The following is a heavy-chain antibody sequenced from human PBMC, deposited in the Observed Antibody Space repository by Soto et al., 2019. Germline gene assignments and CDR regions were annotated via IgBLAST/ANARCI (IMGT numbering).Heavy chain of an antibody. D-gene: IGHD2-2*01. CDR1: GYTFTGYY. V-gene: IGHV1-2*02. Sequence: ASVKVSCKASGYTFTGYYMHWVRQAPGQGLEWMGWINPNSGGTNYAQKFQGRVTMTRDTSISTAYMELSRLRSDDTAVYYCASDIVVVPAATDYWGQGTLVTVSS. CDR3: ASDIVVVPAATDY. CDR2: INPNSGGT. J-gene: IGHJ4*02.